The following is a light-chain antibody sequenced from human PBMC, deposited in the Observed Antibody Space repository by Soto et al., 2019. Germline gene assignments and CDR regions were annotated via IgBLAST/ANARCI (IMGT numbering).Light chain of an antibody. CDR2: AAS. CDR3: QKYNSAPWT. J-gene: IGKJ1*01. CDR1: QGISNS. V-gene: IGKV1-27*01. Sequence: DFRMTQSPSSLSASVGDRVTITCRASQGISNSLAWYQQKPGKVPTLLIYAASTLQSGVPSRFSGSGSGTDFTVTISSLQPEDVATYYCQKYNSAPWTCGQGTKVEVK.